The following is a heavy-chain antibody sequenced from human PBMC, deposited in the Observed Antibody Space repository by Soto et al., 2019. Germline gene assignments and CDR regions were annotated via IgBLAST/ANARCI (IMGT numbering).Heavy chain of an antibody. J-gene: IGHJ3*02. CDR1: GFTFSSYG. V-gene: IGHV3-33*01. CDR3: ARDQGLQDYNAFDI. CDR2: IWYDGSNK. D-gene: IGHD2-21*02. Sequence: GGSLRLSCAASGFTFSSYGMHWVRQAPGKGLEWVAVIWYDGSNKYYADSVKGRFTISRDNSKNTLYLQMNSLRAEDTAVYYCARDQGLQDYNAFDIWGQGTMVTVSS.